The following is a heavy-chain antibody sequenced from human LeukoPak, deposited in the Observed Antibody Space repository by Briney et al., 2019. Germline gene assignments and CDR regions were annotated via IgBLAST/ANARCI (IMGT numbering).Heavy chain of an antibody. CDR2: VHLDGRT. CDR1: GGSIRSTNW. V-gene: IGHV4-4*02. CDR3: AREGGPYRPLDY. Sequence: SETLSLTCGVSGGSIRSTNWWTWVRQRQGKGLEWIGEVHLDGRTNYSPSLQSRLAMSVDFSENHISLKLTFVTAADTAVYYCAREGGPYRPLDYTGQGTLVTVSS. J-gene: IGHJ4*02.